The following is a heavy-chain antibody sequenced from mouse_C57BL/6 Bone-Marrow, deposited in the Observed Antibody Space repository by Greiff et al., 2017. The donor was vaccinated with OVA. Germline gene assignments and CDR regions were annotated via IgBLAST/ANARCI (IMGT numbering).Heavy chain of an antibody. CDR1: GYSITSGYY. J-gene: IGHJ1*03. D-gene: IGHD2-3*01. CDR2: ISYDGSN. Sequence: ESGPGLVKPSQSLSLTCSVTGYSITSGYYWNWIRQFPGNKLEWMGYISYDGSNNYNPSLKNRISITRDTSKNQFFLKLNSVTTEDTATYYCARDLDDGYYWYFDVWGTGTTVTVSS. CDR3: ARDLDDGYYWYFDV. V-gene: IGHV3-6*01.